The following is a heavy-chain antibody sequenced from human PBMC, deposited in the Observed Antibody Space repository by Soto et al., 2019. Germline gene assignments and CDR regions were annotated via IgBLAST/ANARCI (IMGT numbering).Heavy chain of an antibody. D-gene: IGHD2-15*01. Sequence: SETLSLTCAVYGGSFSGYYWSWIRQPPGKGLEWIGEINHSGSTNYNPSLKSRVTISVDTSKNQFSLKLSSVTAADTAVYYCARGLFSGGSCWAYNWFDPWGQGTLVTVSS. CDR3: ARGLFSGGSCWAYNWFDP. CDR1: GGSFSGYY. CDR2: INHSGST. J-gene: IGHJ5*02. V-gene: IGHV4-34*01.